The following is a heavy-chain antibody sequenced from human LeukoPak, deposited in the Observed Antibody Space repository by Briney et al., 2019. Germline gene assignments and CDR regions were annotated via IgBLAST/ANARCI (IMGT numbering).Heavy chain of an antibody. D-gene: IGHD1-26*01. CDR2: INHIGST. CDR3: ARGSRIVGATRTFNNWFDP. V-gene: IGHV4-34*01. J-gene: IGHJ5*02. Sequence: SETLSLTCAVSGGSFSGYYWSWVRQPPGKGLEWIGEINHIGSTNYNPSLKSRVTISVDTSKHQFSLKLSSVTAADTAVYYCARGSRIVGATRTFNNWFDPWGQGTLVTVSS. CDR1: GGSFSGYY.